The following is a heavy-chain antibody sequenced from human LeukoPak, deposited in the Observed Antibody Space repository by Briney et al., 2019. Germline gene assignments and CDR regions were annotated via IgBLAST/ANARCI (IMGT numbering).Heavy chain of an antibody. CDR1: GYTLTELS. J-gene: IGHJ4*02. Sequence: ASVKVSCKVSGYTLTELSMHWVRQAPGKGLEWMGGFDPEDGETIYAQKFQGRVTMTEDTSTDTAYMELSSLRSEDTAVYYCATTVSCSSTSCYTNFDYWGQGTLVTVSS. D-gene: IGHD2-2*02. CDR2: FDPEDGET. CDR3: ATTVSCSSTSCYTNFDY. V-gene: IGHV1-24*01.